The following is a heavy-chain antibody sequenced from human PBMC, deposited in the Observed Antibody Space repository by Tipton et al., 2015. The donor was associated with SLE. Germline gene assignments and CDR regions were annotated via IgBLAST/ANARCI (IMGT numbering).Heavy chain of an antibody. CDR1: GDSISSGYY. CDR3: ARHRRITLLRGLILPY. J-gene: IGHJ4*02. Sequence: TLSLTCTVSGDSISSGYYWTWIRQPPGKGLEWIGSMYHSGNTYYNPSLKSRIIISIDMSKNQFSLRLSSATAADTAVYYCARHRRITLLRGLILPYWGQGTLVTVSS. CDR2: MYHSGNT. V-gene: IGHV4-38-2*02. D-gene: IGHD3-10*01.